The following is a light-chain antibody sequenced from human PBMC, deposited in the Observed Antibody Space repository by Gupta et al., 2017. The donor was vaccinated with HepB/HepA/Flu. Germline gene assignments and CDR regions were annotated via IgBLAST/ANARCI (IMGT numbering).Light chain of an antibody. Sequence: SSELTQDPAVSVALGQTVRITCQGDSLRKYYASWYQQKAGQTPVLVIYGKNNRPSGIPDRFSGSSSGNTASLTITGAQTGDEADYYCKSRDTTITQWVFGGGTKLTVL. CDR2: GKN. CDR1: SLRKYY. V-gene: IGLV3-19*01. J-gene: IGLJ3*02. CDR3: KSRDTTITQWV.